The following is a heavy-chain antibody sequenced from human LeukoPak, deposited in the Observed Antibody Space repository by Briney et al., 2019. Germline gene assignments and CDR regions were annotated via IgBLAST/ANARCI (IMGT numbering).Heavy chain of an antibody. J-gene: IGHJ4*02. V-gene: IGHV3-23*01. CDR2: ISGSAGST. CDR1: GFTFSSNA. Sequence: GGSLRLACAASGFTFSSNAMGWVRPAPGEGLEWVSAISGSAGSTYYAASVKGRFTISSDNSKYTLYLPLYSLRAEDTAVYYCAKDWEYTSDYGGNSGDFDYWGQGTLVTVSS. D-gene: IGHD4-23*01. CDR3: AKDWEYTSDYGGNSGDFDY.